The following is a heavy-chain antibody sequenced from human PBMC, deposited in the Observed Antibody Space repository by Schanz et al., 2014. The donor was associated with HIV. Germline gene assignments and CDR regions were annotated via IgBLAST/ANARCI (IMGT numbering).Heavy chain of an antibody. D-gene: IGHD2-2*01. CDR3: AKSTWVDN. CDR2: ISWNSGSI. Sequence: EVQLVESGGGLVQPGRSLRLSCAASGFPFDDYAMHWVRQAPGKGLEWVSGISWNSGSIGYADSVKGRFTISRDNSKNTLYLQMDSLRAEDTALYFCAKSTWVDNCGQGTLVTVSS. CDR1: GFPFDDYA. V-gene: IGHV3-9*01. J-gene: IGHJ4*02.